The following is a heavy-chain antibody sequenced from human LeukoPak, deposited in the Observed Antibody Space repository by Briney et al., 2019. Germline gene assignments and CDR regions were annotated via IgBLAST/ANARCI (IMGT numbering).Heavy chain of an antibody. D-gene: IGHD5-24*01. V-gene: IGHV4-61*02. Sequence: SETLSLTCTVSGGSISSDNYSWSWIRQPAGKGLEWIGRVYTSGSTNYNPSLKSRVTISVDTSKNQFSLKLSSVTAADTAVYYCARHCSGWLQSSFDYWGQGTLVTVSS. CDR3: ARHCSGWLQSSFDY. J-gene: IGHJ4*02. CDR1: GGSISSDNYS. CDR2: VYTSGST.